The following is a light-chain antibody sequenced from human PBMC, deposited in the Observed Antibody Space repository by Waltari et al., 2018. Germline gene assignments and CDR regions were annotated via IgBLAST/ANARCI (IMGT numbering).Light chain of an antibody. CDR3: FTVDDNSLRL. CDR2: RDS. CDR1: VLGKKF. J-gene: IGLJ2*01. Sequence: SYELTQPSSVSVSPGQTARITCSGDVLGKKFIRWFQQKPGQAPVLLIFRDSERPSGIPERFSGSSSRTTVTLTISGAQVEDEADYYCFTVDDNSLRLFGGGTKLTVL. V-gene: IGLV3-27*01.